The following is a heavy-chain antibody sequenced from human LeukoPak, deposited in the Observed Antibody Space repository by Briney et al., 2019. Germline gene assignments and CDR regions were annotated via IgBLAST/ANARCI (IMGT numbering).Heavy chain of an antibody. CDR1: GFTVSSNY. Sequence: GGSLRLSCAASGFTVSSNYMSWVRQAPGKGLEWVSVIYSGGSKYYPDSVQGRLTISSPNSQNTLYLQINSLRAEDTAVYYCARHRVRYCSSTSCGYSYGMDVWGQATTVTVSS. J-gene: IGHJ6*02. V-gene: IGHV3-53*04. CDR3: ARHRVRYCSSTSCGYSYGMDV. CDR2: IYSGGSK. D-gene: IGHD2-2*01.